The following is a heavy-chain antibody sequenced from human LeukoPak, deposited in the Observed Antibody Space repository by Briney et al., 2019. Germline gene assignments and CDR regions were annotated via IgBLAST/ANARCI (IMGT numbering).Heavy chain of an antibody. CDR3: ARDSGSYYVRRYFDY. Sequence: ASVKVSCKASGYTFTSYGSSGVRQAPGQRREWMGWISAYNGNTNYAQKLQGRVTMTTDTSTSTAYMELRSLRSDDTAVYYCARDSGSYYVRRYFDYWGQGHLVPVSS. D-gene: IGHD1-26*01. J-gene: IGHJ4*02. CDR2: ISAYNGNT. CDR1: GYTFTSYG. V-gene: IGHV1-18*01.